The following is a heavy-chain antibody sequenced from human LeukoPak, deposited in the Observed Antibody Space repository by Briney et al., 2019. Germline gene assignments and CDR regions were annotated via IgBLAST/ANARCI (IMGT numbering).Heavy chain of an antibody. D-gene: IGHD3-3*01. Sequence: SETLSLTCTVSGGSISSYYWSWIRQPPGKGLKWIGYIYYSGSTNYNPSLKSRVTISVDTSKNQFSLKLSSVTAADTAVYYCARVKYYDFWSGNNWFDPWGQGTLVTVSS. J-gene: IGHJ5*02. CDR2: IYYSGST. V-gene: IGHV4-59*01. CDR1: GGSISSYY. CDR3: ARVKYYDFWSGNNWFDP.